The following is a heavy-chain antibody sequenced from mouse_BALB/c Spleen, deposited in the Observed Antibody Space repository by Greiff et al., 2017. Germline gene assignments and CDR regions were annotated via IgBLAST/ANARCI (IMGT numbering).Heavy chain of an antibody. CDR3: ASYRYDDAYYAMDY. Sequence: EVQRVESGGGLVQPGGSRKLSCAASGFTFSSFGMHWVRQAPEKGLEWVAYISSGSSTIYYADTVKGRFTISRDNPKNTLFLQMTSLRSEDTAMYYCASYRYDDAYYAMDYWGQGTSVTVSS. V-gene: IGHV5-17*02. J-gene: IGHJ4*01. CDR1: GFTFSSFG. D-gene: IGHD2-14*01. CDR2: ISSGSSTI.